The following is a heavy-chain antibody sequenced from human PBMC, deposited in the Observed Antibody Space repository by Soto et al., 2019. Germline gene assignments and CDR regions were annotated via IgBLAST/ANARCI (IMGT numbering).Heavy chain of an antibody. V-gene: IGHV1-2*02. CDR2: IDPRRGGT. CDR3: ATDDYGIFPY. Sequence: HVQLVQSGTEVKKPGASVRVSCMVSGYPFTTYYIHWVRQAPGQGLEWMGWIDPRRGGTVYEQKFQGRVTVARDTSISTVYMDLSGLTSDDTALYYCATDDYGIFPYWGQGSLVTVSS. D-gene: IGHD3-10*01. J-gene: IGHJ4*02. CDR1: GYPFTTYY.